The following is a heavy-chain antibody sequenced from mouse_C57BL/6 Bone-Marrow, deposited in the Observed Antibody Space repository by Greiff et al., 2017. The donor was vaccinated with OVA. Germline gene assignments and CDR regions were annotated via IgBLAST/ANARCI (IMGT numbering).Heavy chain of an antibody. CDR1: GFSLTSYG. Sequence: VNVVESGPGLVAPSQSLSITCTVSGFSLTSYGVHWVRQPPGKGLEWLVVIWSDGSTTYNSALKSRLSISKDNSKSQVFLKMNSLQTDDTAMYYCASSYYYGSSFYDYAMDYWGQGTSVTVSS. CDR2: IWSDGST. J-gene: IGHJ4*01. V-gene: IGHV2-6*03. CDR3: ASSYYYGSSFYDYAMDY. D-gene: IGHD1-1*01.